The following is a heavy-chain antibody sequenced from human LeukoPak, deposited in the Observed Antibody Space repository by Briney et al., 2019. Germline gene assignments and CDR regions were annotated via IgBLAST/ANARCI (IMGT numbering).Heavy chain of an antibody. D-gene: IGHD3-3*01. V-gene: IGHV7-4-1*02. Sequence: ASVKVSCKASGYTFTSYAMNWVRQAPGQGLEWMGWINTNTGNPTYAQGFTGRFVFSLDTSVSTAYLQISSLKAEDTAVYYCARDHSNDFWSGSGPLYYMDVWGKGTTVTVSS. CDR2: INTNTGNP. J-gene: IGHJ6*03. CDR3: ARDHSNDFWSGSGPLYYMDV. CDR1: GYTFTSYA.